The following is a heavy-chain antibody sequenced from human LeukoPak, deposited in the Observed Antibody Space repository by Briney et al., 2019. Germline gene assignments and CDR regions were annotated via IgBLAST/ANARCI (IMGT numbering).Heavy chain of an antibody. J-gene: IGHJ3*02. CDR3: ARGECSSTSCYNDAAFDI. D-gene: IGHD2-2*01. V-gene: IGHV1-2*02. CDR2: INPNSGGT. Sequence: ASVKVSCKASGYTFTGYYMHWVRQAPGQGLEWMGWINPNSGGTNYAQKFQGRVTMTRDTSISTAYMELSRLRSDDTAVYYCARGECSSTSCYNDAAFDIWGQGTMVTVSS. CDR1: GYTFTGYY.